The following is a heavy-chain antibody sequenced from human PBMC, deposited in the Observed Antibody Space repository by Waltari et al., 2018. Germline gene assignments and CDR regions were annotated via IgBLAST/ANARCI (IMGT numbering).Heavy chain of an antibody. CDR2: ASFDGSTT. J-gene: IGHJ5*02. CDR1: GFSLSHFG. Sequence: QVQLVESGGGVVQPGVSLRLSCAASGFSLSHFGMHWVRQAPGKGREWVALASFDGSTTYYADSVRGRFTISRDNSKNTLYLDINTLRVDDTAIYYCAKDAFGNTYLDHWGQGTLVTVSS. CDR3: AKDAFGNTYLDH. V-gene: IGHV3-30*02. D-gene: IGHD3-10*01.